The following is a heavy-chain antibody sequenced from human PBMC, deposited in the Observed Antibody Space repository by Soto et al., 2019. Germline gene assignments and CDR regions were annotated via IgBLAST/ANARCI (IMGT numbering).Heavy chain of an antibody. CDR3: ARGGLEPIDY. J-gene: IGHJ4*02. CDR1: GFNLGSYW. D-gene: IGHD1-1*01. V-gene: IGHV3-74*01. CDR2: INDYGTTI. Sequence: EVQLVESGGGLVQPGGSLRLSCAASGFNLGSYWMHWVRQAPGKGLVWVSRINDYGTTINYAESVEGRFTISRDDAKSEVYLQMINLRAEDTAVYYCARGGLEPIDYWGQGALVTVSS.